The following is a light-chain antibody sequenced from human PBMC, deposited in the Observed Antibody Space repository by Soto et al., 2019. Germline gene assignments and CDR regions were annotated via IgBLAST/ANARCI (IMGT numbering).Light chain of an antibody. CDR2: EES. J-gene: IGKJ4*01. CDR1: QAITNN. Sequence: DVHLTQSPSSLSASVGDRVTITCRASQAITNNLAWYQQKPGNPPKLLIYEESTLHSGVPSRFSVRKVVTQFILTIDSLQPEYFATYYCQQVKSYPRTFGGGTKVEIK. CDR3: QQVKSYPRT. V-gene: IGKV1-9*01.